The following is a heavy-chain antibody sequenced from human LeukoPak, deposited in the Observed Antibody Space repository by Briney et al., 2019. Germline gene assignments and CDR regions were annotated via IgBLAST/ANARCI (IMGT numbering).Heavy chain of an antibody. CDR2: ISGSGGST. CDR1: GFTFSSYA. CDR3: AKISRDYYDSSGYYRD. V-gene: IGHV3-23*01. D-gene: IGHD3-22*01. Sequence: GSLRLSCAASGFTFSSYAMSWVRQAPGKGLEWVSAISGSGGSTYYADSVKGRFTNSRDNSKNTLYLQMNSLRAEDTAVYYCAKISRDYYDSSGYYRDWGQGTLVTVSS. J-gene: IGHJ4*02.